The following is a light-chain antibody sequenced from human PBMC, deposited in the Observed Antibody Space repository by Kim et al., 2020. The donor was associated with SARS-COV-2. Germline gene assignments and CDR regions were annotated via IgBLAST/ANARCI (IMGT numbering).Light chain of an antibody. Sequence: SSELTQDPAVSVALGQTVRITCQGDSLRSYYASWYQQKPGQAPVLVIYGKNNRPSGIPDRFSGSRSGNTASLTITGAQAEDEADYYCNSRDSSDNHLVFGGGTQLTVL. V-gene: IGLV3-19*01. J-gene: IGLJ2*01. CDR3: NSRDSSDNHLV. CDR2: GKN. CDR1: SLRSYY.